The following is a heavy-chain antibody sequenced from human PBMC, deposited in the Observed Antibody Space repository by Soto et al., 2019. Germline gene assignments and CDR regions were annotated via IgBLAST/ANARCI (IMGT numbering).Heavy chain of an antibody. CDR3: ARGLVLLLWFGESKTDAFDI. J-gene: IGHJ3*02. CDR2: INHSGST. CDR1: GGSFSGYY. Sequence: KPSETLSLTCAVYGGSFSGYYWSWIRQPPGKGLEWIGEINHSGSTNYNPSLKSRVTISVDTSKNQFSLKLSSVTAADTAVYYCARGLVLLLWFGESKTDAFDIWGQGTMVTVSS. D-gene: IGHD3-10*01. V-gene: IGHV4-34*01.